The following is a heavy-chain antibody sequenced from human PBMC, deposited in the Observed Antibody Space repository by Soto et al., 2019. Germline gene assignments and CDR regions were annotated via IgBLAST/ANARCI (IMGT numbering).Heavy chain of an antibody. V-gene: IGHV1-2*04. J-gene: IGHJ3*02. CDR1: GYTFTGYY. CDR3: ARSPWLRLAFDI. Sequence: QVQLVQSGAEVKKPGASVKVSCKASGYTFTGYYMHWVRQAPGQGLEWMGWINPNSGGTNYAQKLQGWVTMTRDTSISTAYMELSRLRSDDTAVYYCARSPWLRLAFDIWGQGTMVTVSS. D-gene: IGHD5-12*01. CDR2: INPNSGGT.